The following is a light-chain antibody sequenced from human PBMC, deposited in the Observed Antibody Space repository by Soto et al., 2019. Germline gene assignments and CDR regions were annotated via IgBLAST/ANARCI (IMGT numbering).Light chain of an antibody. J-gene: IGKJ3*01. CDR2: DAS. V-gene: IGKV3-11*01. CDR1: QSVSSY. CDR3: QQRSNWPPRFT. Sequence: EIVLTQSPATLSLSPGERATLSCRASQSVSSYLAWYQQKLGQAPRLLIYDASNRATGIPARFSGSGSGTDFTLTISSLEPEDFAVYYCQQRSNWPPRFTFGPGTKVDIK.